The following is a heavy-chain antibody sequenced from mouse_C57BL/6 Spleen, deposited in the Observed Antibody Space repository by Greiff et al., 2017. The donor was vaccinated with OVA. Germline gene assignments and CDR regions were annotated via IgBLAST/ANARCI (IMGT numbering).Heavy chain of an antibody. J-gene: IGHJ2*01. CDR2: ISSGGDYI. Sequence: EVKLMESGEGLVKPGGSLKLSCAASGFTFSSYAMSWVRQTPEKRLEWVAYISSGGDYIYYADTVKGRFTISRDNARNTLYLQMSSLKSEDTDMYYYTREYDYDALDYGGKGTTLTVSS. V-gene: IGHV5-9-1*02. D-gene: IGHD2-4*01. CDR3: TREYDYDALDY. CDR1: GFTFSSYA.